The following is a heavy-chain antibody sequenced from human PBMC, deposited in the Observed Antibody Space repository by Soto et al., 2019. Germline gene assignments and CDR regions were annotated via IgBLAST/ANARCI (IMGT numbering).Heavy chain of an antibody. CDR3: AREGIYYDTGRSDY. CDR1: GFTFSSYA. Sequence: GGSLRLSCAASGFTFSSYAMHWVRQAPGKGLEWVAVISYDGSNKYYADSVKGRFTISRDNSKNTLYLQMNSLRAEDTAVYYCAREGIYYDTGRSDYWGQGTLVTVSS. CDR2: ISYDGSNK. V-gene: IGHV3-30-3*01. D-gene: IGHD3-22*01. J-gene: IGHJ4*02.